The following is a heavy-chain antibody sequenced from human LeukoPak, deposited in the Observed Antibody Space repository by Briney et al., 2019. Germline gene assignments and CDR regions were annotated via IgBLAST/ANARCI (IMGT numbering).Heavy chain of an antibody. D-gene: IGHD3-16*02. CDR2: ISAYNGNT. Sequence: GASVKVSCKASGYTFTSYGISWVRQAPGQGLEWMGWISAYNGNTNYAQKLQGRVTMTTDTSTSTAYMELRSLRSDDTAVYYCARDQGIRGRLGELSPSDYWGQGTLVTVSS. CDR1: GYTFTSYG. CDR3: ARDQGIRGRLGELSPSDY. V-gene: IGHV1-18*01. J-gene: IGHJ4*02.